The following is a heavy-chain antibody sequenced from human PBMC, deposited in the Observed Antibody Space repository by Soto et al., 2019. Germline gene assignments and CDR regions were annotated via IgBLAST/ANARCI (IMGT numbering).Heavy chain of an antibody. V-gene: IGHV1-2*04. J-gene: IGHJ6*02. Sequence: XSVKVSCKASGYTFTGYYMHWVREAPGPGGEGMGGINPNSGGTNYAQKFQGWVTMTRDTSISTAYMELSRLRSDDTAVYYCARTRGYSYGYGTRYYYYGMDVWGQGTTVTVSS. CDR3: ARTRGYSYGYGTRYYYYGMDV. D-gene: IGHD5-18*01. CDR1: GYTFTGYY. CDR2: INPNSGGT.